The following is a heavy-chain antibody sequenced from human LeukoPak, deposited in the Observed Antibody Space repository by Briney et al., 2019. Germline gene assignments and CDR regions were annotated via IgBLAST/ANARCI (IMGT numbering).Heavy chain of an antibody. V-gene: IGHV3-11*04. CDR1: GFTFSDSY. J-gene: IGHJ4*02. D-gene: IGHD5-18*01. CDR3: ASRYTYGSDY. Sequence: GGSLRLSCAASGFTFSDSYMSWIRQSPGKGLEWVSHISGSGQIIYYADSMKGRFTISRDNAKNSLYLQMNSLRAEDTAVYYCASRYTYGSDYWGQGTLVAVSS. CDR2: ISGSGQII.